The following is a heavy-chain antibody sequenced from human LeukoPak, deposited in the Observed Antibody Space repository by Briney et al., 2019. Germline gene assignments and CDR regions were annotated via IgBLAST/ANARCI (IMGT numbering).Heavy chain of an antibody. Sequence: ASVKASCKASGYTFTGYFIHWVRQAPGQGLEWMGWINPNSGGTNYAQKFQGRVTMTGDTSINTTYMELSRLTSDDTAVYYCSRDRGYYDSGNYPTDQWGQETLVTVSS. CDR3: SRDRGYYDSGNYPTDQ. D-gene: IGHD3-10*01. CDR1: GYTFTGYF. J-gene: IGHJ4*02. CDR2: INPNSGGT. V-gene: IGHV1-2*02.